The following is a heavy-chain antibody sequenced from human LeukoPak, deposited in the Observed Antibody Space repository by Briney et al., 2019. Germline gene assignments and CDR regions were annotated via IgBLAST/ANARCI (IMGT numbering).Heavy chain of an antibody. D-gene: IGHD2-2*01. V-gene: IGHV3-23*01. J-gene: IGHJ6*02. CDR2: ISGSGGST. Sequence: GGSLRLSCAASGFTFSSYAMSWVRQAPGKGLEWVSAISGSGGSTYYADSVKGRFTISRDNSKNTLYLQMSSLRAEDTAVYYCAKDRAPIVVVPAAIGYYGMDVWGQGTTVTVSS. CDR1: GFTFSSYA. CDR3: AKDRAPIVVVPAAIGYYGMDV.